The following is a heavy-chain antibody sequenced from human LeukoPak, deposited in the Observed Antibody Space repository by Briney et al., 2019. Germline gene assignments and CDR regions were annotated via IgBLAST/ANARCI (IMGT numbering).Heavy chain of an antibody. V-gene: IGHV4-31*03. CDR3: ARTAHYDSSVDY. J-gene: IGHJ4*02. Sequence: SETLSLTCTVSVGSISSGGYYWSWIRQHPGKGLEWIGYIYHSGSTYYNPSLKSRVTISVDTSKNQFPMKLSSVTAADTAVYYCARTAHYDSSVDYWGQGTLVTVSS. CDR2: IYHSGST. D-gene: IGHD3-22*01. CDR1: VGSISSGGYY.